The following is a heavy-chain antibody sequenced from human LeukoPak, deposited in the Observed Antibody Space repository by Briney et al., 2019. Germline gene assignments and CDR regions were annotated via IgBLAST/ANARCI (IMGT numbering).Heavy chain of an antibody. D-gene: IGHD6-6*01. J-gene: IGHJ4*02. CDR1: GFTFSSYS. CDR3: ARDKGIAARPADY. Sequence: GGSLRLSCAASGFTFSSYSMNWVRQAPGKGLEWVSSISSSSSYIYYADSVKGRFTTSRDNAKNSLYLQMNSLRAEDTAVYYCARDKGIAARPADYWGQGTLVTVSS. CDR2: ISSSSSYI. V-gene: IGHV3-21*01.